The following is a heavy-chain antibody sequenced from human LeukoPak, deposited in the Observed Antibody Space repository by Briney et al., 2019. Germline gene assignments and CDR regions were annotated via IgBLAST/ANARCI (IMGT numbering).Heavy chain of an antibody. J-gene: IGHJ5*02. V-gene: IGHV4-34*01. CDR2: INHSGST. D-gene: IGHD3-22*01. Sequence: PGGSLRLSCAASGFTFSSYSMNWVRQPPGKGLEWIGEINHSGSTNYNPSLKSRVTISVDTSKNQFSLKLSSVTAADTAVYYCARHLGNYYDSSGYYRYNWFDPWGQGTLVTVSS. CDR1: GFTFSSYS. CDR3: ARHLGNYYDSSGYYRYNWFDP.